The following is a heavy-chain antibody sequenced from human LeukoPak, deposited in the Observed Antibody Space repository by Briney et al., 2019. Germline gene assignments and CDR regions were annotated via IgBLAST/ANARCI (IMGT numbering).Heavy chain of an antibody. D-gene: IGHD4-17*01. V-gene: IGHV3-48*03. CDR2: IASSGSTI. CDR3: ASRAEDYGDPLGDY. CDR1: GFTFRRYE. Sequence: GGSLRLSCAASGFTFRRYEMNWVRQAPGKGLEWVSYIASSGSTIYYADSVEGRFTISRDNAKNSLYLQMNSLRAEDTAVYYCASRAEDYGDPLGDYWGQGTLVTVSS. J-gene: IGHJ4*02.